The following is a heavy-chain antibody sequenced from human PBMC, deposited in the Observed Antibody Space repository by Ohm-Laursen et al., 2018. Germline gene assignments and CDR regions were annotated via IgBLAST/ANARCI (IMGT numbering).Heavy chain of an antibody. J-gene: IGHJ4*02. Sequence: SLRLSCTASGFSFSTYAMNWVRQAPGQGLEFVSAISNDGASALYAESVKGRFTISRDNSKNTLYLQMGSLGADDMGVYFCARGPDDWGQGTLVTVSS. V-gene: IGHV3-64*02. CDR3: ARGPDD. CDR2: ISNDGASA. CDR1: GFSFSTYA.